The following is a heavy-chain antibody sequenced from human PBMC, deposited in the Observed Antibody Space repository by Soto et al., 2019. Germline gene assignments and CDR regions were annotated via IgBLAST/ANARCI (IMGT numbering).Heavy chain of an antibody. CDR1: GYTFTSYD. CDR3: ARGRGSAAPTYYYYYYMDV. V-gene: IGHV1-8*01. CDR2: MNPNSGNT. J-gene: IGHJ6*03. Sequence: GASVKVSCKASGYTFTSYDINWVRQATGQGLEWMGWMNPNSGNTGYAQKFQGRVTMTRNTPISTAYMELSSLRSEDTAVYYCARGRGSAAPTYYYYYYMDVWGKGTTVTVSS.